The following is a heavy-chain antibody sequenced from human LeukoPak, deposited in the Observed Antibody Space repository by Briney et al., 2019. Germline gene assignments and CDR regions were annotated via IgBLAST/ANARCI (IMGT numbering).Heavy chain of an antibody. CDR1: GGSISSSSYY. CDR3: ARLEADYVFFDY. V-gene: IGHV4-39*01. CDR2: IYYSGST. J-gene: IGHJ4*02. D-gene: IGHD3-16*01. Sequence: PSETLSLTCTVSGGSISSSSYYWGWIRQPPGKGLEWIGSIYYSGSTYYNPSLKSRVTISVDTSKNQFSLKLSSVTAADTAVYYCARLEADYVFFDYWGQGTLVTVSS.